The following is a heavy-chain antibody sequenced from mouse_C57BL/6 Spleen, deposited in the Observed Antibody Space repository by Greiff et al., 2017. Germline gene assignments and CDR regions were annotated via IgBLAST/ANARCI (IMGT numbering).Heavy chain of an antibody. CDR2: IYPGSGST. J-gene: IGHJ4*01. D-gene: IGHD2-3*01. CDR3: ARRGYYLYAMDY. V-gene: IGHV1-55*01. CDR1: GYTFTSYW. Sequence: VQLQESGAELVKPGASVKMSCKASGYTFTSYWITWVKQRPGQGLEWIGDIYPGSGSTNYNAKFKSKATLTVDTSSSTAYMQLSSLTSEDSAVYYCARRGYYLYAMDYWGQGTSVTVSS.